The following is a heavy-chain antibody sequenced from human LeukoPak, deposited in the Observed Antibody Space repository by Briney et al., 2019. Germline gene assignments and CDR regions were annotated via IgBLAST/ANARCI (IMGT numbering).Heavy chain of an antibody. CDR3: AKLAPSFGENAFDI. J-gene: IGHJ3*02. CDR1: GFTFSSYA. CDR2: IRYDGSNK. V-gene: IGHV3-30*02. Sequence: GGSLRLSCAASGFTFSSYAMSWVRQAPGKGLEWVAFIRYDGSNKYYADSVKGRFTISRDNSKNTLYLQMNSLRAEDTAVYYCAKLAPSFGENAFDIWGQGTMVTVSS. D-gene: IGHD3-10*01.